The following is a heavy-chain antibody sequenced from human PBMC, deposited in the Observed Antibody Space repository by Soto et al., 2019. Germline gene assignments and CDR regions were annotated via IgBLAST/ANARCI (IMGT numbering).Heavy chain of an antibody. D-gene: IGHD3-10*01. J-gene: IGHJ6*03. CDR3: VNLGSGASSYYYYYMDV. CDR2: ISSNGGST. Sequence: WGSLRLSCSASGFTFSSYAMHWVRQAPGKGLEYVSAISSNGGSTYYADSVKGRFTISRDNSKNTLYLQMSSLRAEDTAVYYCVNLGSGASSYYYYYMDVWGKGTTVTVSS. V-gene: IGHV3-64D*06. CDR1: GFTFSSYA.